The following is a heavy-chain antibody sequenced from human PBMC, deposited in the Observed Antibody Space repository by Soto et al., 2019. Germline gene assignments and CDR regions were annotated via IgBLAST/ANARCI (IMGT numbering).Heavy chain of an antibody. CDR3: ARSLLQGDF. Sequence: QVQLVQSGAEVKKPGASVKVSCKASGYTFLHYYIHWVRLAPGQGLEWIPIINPNGGSTTYAQKSRGRVTVTSDTSTTTVSMELNSLGSDDTAVYFCARSLLQGDFWGQGTLVTVSS. J-gene: IGHJ4*02. V-gene: IGHV1-46*01. D-gene: IGHD2-21*01. CDR2: INPNGGST. CDR1: GYTFLHYY.